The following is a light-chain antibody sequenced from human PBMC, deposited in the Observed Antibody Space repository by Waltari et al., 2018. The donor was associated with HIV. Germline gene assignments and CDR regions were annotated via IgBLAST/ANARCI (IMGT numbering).Light chain of an antibody. V-gene: IGLV6-57*03. CDR2: EDN. Sequence: NFMLTQPHSVSESPGKTVTISCTRRSGSIASNYVQWYPQRPGSAPTPVMYEDNQRPSGVPDRFAGSTDRSSNSASLTISGLKTGDEADYYCQSYDSSMHNWVFGGGTKLTVL. CDR1: SGSIASNY. J-gene: IGLJ3*02. CDR3: QSYDSSMHNWV.